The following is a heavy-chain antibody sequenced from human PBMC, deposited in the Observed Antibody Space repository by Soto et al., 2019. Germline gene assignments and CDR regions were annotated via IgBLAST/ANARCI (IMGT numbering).Heavy chain of an antibody. CDR2: INHSGST. D-gene: IGHD3-3*01. J-gene: IGHJ4*02. V-gene: IGHV4-34*01. Sequence: PSETLSLTCAVYGGSFSGYYWSWIRQPPGKGLEWIGEINHSGSTNYNPSLKSRVTISVDTSKNQFSLKLSSVTAADTAVYYCARGKVWSGYKQKYFDYWGQGTLVTVSS. CDR1: GGSFSGYY. CDR3: ARGKVWSGYKQKYFDY.